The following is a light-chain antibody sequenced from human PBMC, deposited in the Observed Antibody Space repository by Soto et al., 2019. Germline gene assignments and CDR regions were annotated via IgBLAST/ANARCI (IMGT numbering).Light chain of an antibody. V-gene: IGKV3-11*01. CDR3: QQRSNWT. CDR2: DAS. CDR1: QSVSSY. Sequence: EIVLTQSPATLSLSPGERATLSCRASQSVSSYLAWYQQKPGQAPRLLIYDASNRATGIPARFSGSGSGTGFTLTISSLEPEDFAVYYCQQRSNWTFGQGTKVDIK. J-gene: IGKJ1*01.